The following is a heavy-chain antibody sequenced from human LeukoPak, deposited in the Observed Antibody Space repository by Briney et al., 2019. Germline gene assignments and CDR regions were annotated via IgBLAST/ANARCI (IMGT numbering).Heavy chain of an antibody. D-gene: IGHD3-10*01. V-gene: IGHV3-9*01. CDR1: GFTFDDYA. CDR3: AKDNYGSGSYRGAFDI. CDR2: ISWNSGSI. Sequence: GGSLRLSCAASGFTFDDYAMHWVRQAPGKGLEWVSGISWNSGSIGYADSVKGRFTISRDNAKNSLYLQMNSLRAEDTALYYCAKDNYGSGSYRGAFDIWGQGTMVTVSS. J-gene: IGHJ3*02.